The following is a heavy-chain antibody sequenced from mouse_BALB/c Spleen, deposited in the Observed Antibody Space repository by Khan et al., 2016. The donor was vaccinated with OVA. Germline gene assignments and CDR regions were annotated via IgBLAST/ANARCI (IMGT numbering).Heavy chain of an antibody. V-gene: IGHV2-6-7*01. J-gene: IGHJ3*01. Sequence: QVQLKESGPGLVAPSQSLSITCTVSGFSLTDYGVNWVRQPPGKGLVWLGMIWGDGSTDYNPALKSRLSINKDNSKSQVFLKMNNLRTDDTAIDYCARELRLGGFAYWGQGTLVTV. CDR2: IWGDGST. CDR1: GFSLTDYG. CDR3: ARELRLGGFAY. D-gene: IGHD1-2*01.